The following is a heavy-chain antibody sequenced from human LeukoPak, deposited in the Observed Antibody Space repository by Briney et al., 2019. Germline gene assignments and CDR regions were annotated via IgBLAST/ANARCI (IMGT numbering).Heavy chain of an antibody. CDR3: ARAARLPYAEENWFDR. V-gene: IGHV1-69*13. CDR1: GGTFSSYA. D-gene: IGHD6-6*01. Sequence: SVKVSCKASGGTFSSYAISWVRQAPGQGLEWMGGIIPIFGTANYAQTFQGRVTITADESTSTAYMELSSLRSEDTAVYYCARAARLPYAEENWFDRWGQGTLVTVSS. J-gene: IGHJ5*02. CDR2: IIPIFGTA.